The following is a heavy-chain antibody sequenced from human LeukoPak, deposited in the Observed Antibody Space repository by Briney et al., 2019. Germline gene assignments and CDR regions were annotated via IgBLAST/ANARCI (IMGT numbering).Heavy chain of an antibody. V-gene: IGHV3-33*01. CDR1: GFTFSSYG. J-gene: IGHJ4*02. CDR2: IWYDGSNK. CDR3: ARFYSDYAPLDY. D-gene: IGHD4-11*01. Sequence: GGSLRLSCAASGFTFSSYGMHWVRQAPGKGLEWVAVIWYDGSNKYYADSVKGRFTISRDNSKNTLYLQMNSLRAEDTAVYYCARFYSDYAPLDYWGQGTLVTVSS.